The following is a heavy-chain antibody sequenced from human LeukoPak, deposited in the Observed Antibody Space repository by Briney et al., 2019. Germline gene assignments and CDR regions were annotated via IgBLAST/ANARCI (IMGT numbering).Heavy chain of an antibody. CDR1: GFTFSSYG. Sequence: GGSLRLSCAASGFTFSSYGMTWVRQAPGKGLEWVSAISGSGANTYYADSVKGRFTISRDNSKNTLYLQMNSLRAEDTAVYYCARTQTEYSYGHPYCFDYWGQGTLATVSS. V-gene: IGHV3-23*01. D-gene: IGHD5-18*01. J-gene: IGHJ4*02. CDR3: ARTQTEYSYGHPYCFDY. CDR2: ISGSGANT.